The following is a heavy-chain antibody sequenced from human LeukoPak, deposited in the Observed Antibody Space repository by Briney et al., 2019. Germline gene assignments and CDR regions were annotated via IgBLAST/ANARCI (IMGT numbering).Heavy chain of an antibody. CDR2: IYISGST. CDR1: GGSFNSGNYY. V-gene: IGHV4-61*02. J-gene: IGHJ5*02. Sequence: PSQTLSLTCTVSGGSFNSGNYYWSWIRQPAGKGLEWIGRIYISGSTNYNPSLKSRVTISVGTSKNQFSLKLSSVTAADTAVYYCARRLQWEPLFDPWGQGTLVTVSS. CDR3: ARRLQWEPLFDP. D-gene: IGHD1-26*01.